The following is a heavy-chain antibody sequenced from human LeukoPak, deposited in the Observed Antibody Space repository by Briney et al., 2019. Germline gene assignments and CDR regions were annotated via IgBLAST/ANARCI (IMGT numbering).Heavy chain of an antibody. CDR3: AQEGPGIAVARPFDY. CDR1: GFTFSTYW. D-gene: IGHD6-19*01. CDR2: ISSDGTIR. V-gene: IGHV3-74*01. J-gene: IGHJ4*02. Sequence: PGGSLRLSCAASGFTFSTYWMHWVRQAPGKGLVWVSRISSDGTIRTYADSVKGRFTVSRDNTKNTLYLQMNNLRVEDTAVYYYAQEGPGIAVARPFDYWGQGTLVTVSS.